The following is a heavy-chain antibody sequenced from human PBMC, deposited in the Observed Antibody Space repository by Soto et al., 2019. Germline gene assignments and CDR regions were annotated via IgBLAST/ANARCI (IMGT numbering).Heavy chain of an antibody. V-gene: IGHV5-10-1*01. J-gene: IGHJ5*02. CDR1: GYSFISYW. CDR2: IDPSDSYT. CDR3: ARPQRGWFDP. D-gene: IGHD6-25*01. Sequence: PGESLKISCKGSGYSFISYWISWVRQMLGKGLEWMGRIDPSDSYTNYSPSFQGHVTISADKSISTAYLQWSSLKASDTAMYYCARPQRGWFDPWGQGTLVTASS.